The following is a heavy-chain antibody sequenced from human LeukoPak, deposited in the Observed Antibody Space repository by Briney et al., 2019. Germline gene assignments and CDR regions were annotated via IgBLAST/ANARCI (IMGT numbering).Heavy chain of an antibody. CDR3: ARGDAGRYCSGGSCYRWFDP. D-gene: IGHD2-15*01. V-gene: IGHV4-4*07. J-gene: IGHJ5*02. CDR2: IYSSGST. CDR1: GGSFSSYY. Sequence: SETLSLTCTVSGGSFSSYYWSWIRQPVGKGLEWIGRIYSSGSTTYNPSLKSRVIMSIDTSKNQFPLKVRSVTAADTAVYYCARGDAGRYCSGGSCYRWFDPWGQGTLVTVSS.